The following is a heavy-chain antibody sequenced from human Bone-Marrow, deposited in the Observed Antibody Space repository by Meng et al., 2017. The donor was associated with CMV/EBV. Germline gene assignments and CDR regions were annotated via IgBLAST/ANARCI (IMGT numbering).Heavy chain of an antibody. D-gene: IGHD3-3*01. CDR1: GFTFSSHW. CDR3: AREITTIFGVVTTYYYYYGMDV. J-gene: IGHJ6*02. Sequence: GESLKISCAASGFTFSSHWMSWVRQAPGKGLEWVANIKQDGSEKYYVDSVKGRFTISRDNAKNSLYLQMNSLRAEDTAVYYCAREITTIFGVVTTYYYYYGMDVWGQGTTVTVSS. CDR2: IKQDGSEK. V-gene: IGHV3-7*01.